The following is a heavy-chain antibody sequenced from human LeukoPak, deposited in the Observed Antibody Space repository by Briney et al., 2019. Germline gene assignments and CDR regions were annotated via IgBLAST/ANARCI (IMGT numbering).Heavy chain of an antibody. CDR2: IIPIFGTA. Sequence: SVTVSCTASGGTFSSYAISWVRQAPGQGLEWMGGIIPIFGTANYARKFQGRVTITADESTSTAYMELSSLRSEDTAVYYCARGAPYYDILTGSKGDPYYFDYWGQGTLVTVSS. D-gene: IGHD3-9*01. CDR3: ARGAPYYDILTGSKGDPYYFDY. CDR1: GGTFSSYA. J-gene: IGHJ4*02. V-gene: IGHV1-69*13.